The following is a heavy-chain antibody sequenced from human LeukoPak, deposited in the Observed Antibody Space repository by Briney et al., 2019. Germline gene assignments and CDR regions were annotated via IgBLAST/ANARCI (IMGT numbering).Heavy chain of an antibody. CDR2: IYYSGST. D-gene: IGHD6-13*01. CDR1: GGSISSYY. J-gene: IGHJ4*02. V-gene: IGHV4-59*08. CDR3: ARGYSSSWYYFDY. Sequence: SETLSLTCTVSGGSISSYYWSWIRQPPGRGLEWIGYIYYSGSTNYNPSLKSRVTISVDTSKNQFSLKLSSVTAADTAVYYCARGYSSSWYYFDYWGQGTLVTVSS.